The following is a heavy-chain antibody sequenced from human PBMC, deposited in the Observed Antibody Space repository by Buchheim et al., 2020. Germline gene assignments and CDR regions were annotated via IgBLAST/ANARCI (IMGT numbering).Heavy chain of an antibody. CDR2: IYYSGST. Sequence: QVQLQESGPGLVKPSQTLSLTCTVSGGSISSGGYYWSWIRQHPGKGLEWLGYIYYSGSTYYNPSLHSRGTTSVSTSQNQFSLKLSSVTAADTAVYYCARGRITSYYGMDVWGQGTT. D-gene: IGHD3-3*01. CDR3: ARGRITSYYGMDV. CDR1: GGSISSGGYY. V-gene: IGHV4-31*03. J-gene: IGHJ6*02.